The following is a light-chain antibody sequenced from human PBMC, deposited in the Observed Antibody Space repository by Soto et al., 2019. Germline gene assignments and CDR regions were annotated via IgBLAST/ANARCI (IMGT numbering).Light chain of an antibody. V-gene: IGKV3-20*01. CDR3: QQYGSSGT. CDR2: GAS. CDR1: QSVSGSN. J-gene: IGKJ1*01. Sequence: EIVLTQSPATLSLSPGERATLSCRASQSVSGSNLAWYQQKPGQAPRLVIYGASNRATGIPDRFSGSGSGTDFTLTISRLEPEDFAVYYCQQYGSSGTFGQGTKVDIK.